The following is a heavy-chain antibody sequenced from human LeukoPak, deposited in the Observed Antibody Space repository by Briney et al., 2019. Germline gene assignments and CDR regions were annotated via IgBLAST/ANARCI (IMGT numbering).Heavy chain of an antibody. CDR3: ARFDSGWQALDY. J-gene: IGHJ4*02. CDR2: TSWNSGSI. Sequence: GGSLRLSCVVSGFTFDDFAMHWVRQPPGKGLEWVSGTSWNSGSIVYADSVKGRFTISRDNAKNSLSLQMNSLSTEDTALYYCARFDSGWQALDYWGQGTLVTVSS. V-gene: IGHV3-9*01. CDR1: GFTFDDFA. D-gene: IGHD6-19*01.